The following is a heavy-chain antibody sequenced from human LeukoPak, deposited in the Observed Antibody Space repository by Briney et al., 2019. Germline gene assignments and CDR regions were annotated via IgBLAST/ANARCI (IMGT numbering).Heavy chain of an antibody. J-gene: IGHJ4*02. CDR3: AKEVDFIFDY. Sequence: GGSLRLSCAASGFTFDDYAMHWVRQAPGKGLEWVSGISWNSGSIGYADSVKGRFTISRDNAKNSLYLQMNSLRAEDTALYYCAKEVDFIFDYWGQGTLVTVSS. D-gene: IGHD3-3*01. CDR1: GFTFDDYA. CDR2: ISWNSGSI. V-gene: IGHV3-9*01.